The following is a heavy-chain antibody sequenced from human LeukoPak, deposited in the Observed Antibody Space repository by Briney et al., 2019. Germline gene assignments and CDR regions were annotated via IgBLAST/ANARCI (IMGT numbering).Heavy chain of an antibody. CDR3: ARQRYSDY. CDR1: GFTFSRYW. D-gene: IGHD1-1*01. J-gene: IGHJ4*02. CDR2: IKEDGGEN. V-gene: IGHV3-7*01. Sequence: GGSLRLSCAASGFTFSRYWMTWVRQAPGKGLEWVANIKEDGGENSYVESVKGRFTISRDNAKNSLHLQLNSLRAEDTAVYFCARQRYSDYWGQGTLVTVPS.